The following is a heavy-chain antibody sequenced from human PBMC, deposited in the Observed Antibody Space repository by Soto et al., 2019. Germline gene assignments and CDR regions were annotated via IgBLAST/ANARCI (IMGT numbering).Heavy chain of an antibody. CDR3: ARGPWTIFRVVKEYNWFDP. V-gene: IGHV4-34*01. CDR2: INHSGST. Sequence: SETLSLTCAVYGGSFSGYYWSWIRQPPGKGLEWIGEINHSGSTNYNPSLKSRVTISVDTSKNQFSLKLSSVTAADTAVYYCARGPWTIFRVVKEYNWFDPWGQGTLVTVSS. D-gene: IGHD3-3*01. CDR1: GGSFSGYY. J-gene: IGHJ5*02.